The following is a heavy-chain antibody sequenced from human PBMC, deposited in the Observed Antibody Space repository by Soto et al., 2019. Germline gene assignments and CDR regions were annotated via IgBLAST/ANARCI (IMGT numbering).Heavy chain of an antibody. CDR3: ARGGSGSYFWYFDL. J-gene: IGHJ2*01. CDR1: GFTFSRYE. CDR2: ISSSSSTL. V-gene: IGHV3-48*03. D-gene: IGHD1-26*01. Sequence: GGSLRLSCADSGFTFSRYEMNWVRQAPGKGLEWVSYISSSSSTLYYADSVKGRFTISRDNAKNSLYLQMNSLRAEDTAVYYCARGGSGSYFWYFDLWGRGTLVTVSS.